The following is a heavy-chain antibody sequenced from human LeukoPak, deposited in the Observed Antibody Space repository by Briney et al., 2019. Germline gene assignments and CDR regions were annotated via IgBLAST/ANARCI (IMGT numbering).Heavy chain of an antibody. V-gene: IGHV3-74*01. D-gene: IGHD5-12*01. J-gene: IGHJ3*02. CDR2: INSDGSST. CDR3: ASRLGRGAFDI. Sequence: PGGSLRLSCAASGFTFSSYWMHWVRQAPGKGLVWVSRINSDGSSTSYADSAKGRFTISRDNAKSTLYLQMNSLRAEDTAVYYCASRLGRGAFDIWGQGTMVTVSS. CDR1: GFTFSSYW.